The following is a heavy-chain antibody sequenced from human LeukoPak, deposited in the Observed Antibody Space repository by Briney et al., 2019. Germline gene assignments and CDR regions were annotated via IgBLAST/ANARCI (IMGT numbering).Heavy chain of an antibody. CDR1: GFTFSGFA. CDR2: ISGSGDIT. Sequence: GGSLRLSCAASGFTFSGFAMSWVRRTPGKRLEWVSGISGSGDITLYADSVKGRFTISRDNSKNSLYLEMNSLRAEDTAIYYCAKMKGHPLPKYYMDVWGQGTTVTVSS. CDR3: AKMKGHPLPKYYMDV. V-gene: IGHV3-23*01. J-gene: IGHJ6*01. D-gene: IGHD1-26*01.